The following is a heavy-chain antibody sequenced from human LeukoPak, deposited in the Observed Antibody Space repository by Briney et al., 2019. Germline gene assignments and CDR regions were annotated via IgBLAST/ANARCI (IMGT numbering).Heavy chain of an antibody. D-gene: IGHD3-10*01. CDR1: GGSFSGYY. Sequence: SETLSLTCAVYGGSFSGYYWSWIRQPPGKGLEWIGEINHSGSTNYNPSLKSRVTISVATSKNQFSLKLSSVTAADTAVYYCARGVYGSGTFSRFGWFDPWGQGTLVTVSS. CDR2: INHSGST. V-gene: IGHV4-34*01. J-gene: IGHJ5*02. CDR3: ARGVYGSGTFSRFGWFDP.